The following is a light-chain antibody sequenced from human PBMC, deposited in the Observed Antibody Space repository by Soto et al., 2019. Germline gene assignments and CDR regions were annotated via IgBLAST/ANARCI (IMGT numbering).Light chain of an antibody. CDR1: QSVGTN. V-gene: IGKV3-15*01. CDR2: GAS. Sequence: DIFMTQSPATVSVSPGEGDTLSCWASQSVGTNVAWYQQKPGQAPRLLISGASTRAPGIPARFSGSGSGSEFTLTVSSLQSEDFAVYYCQQYNNWPLLFGQGTRLEIK. J-gene: IGKJ5*01. CDR3: QQYNNWPLL.